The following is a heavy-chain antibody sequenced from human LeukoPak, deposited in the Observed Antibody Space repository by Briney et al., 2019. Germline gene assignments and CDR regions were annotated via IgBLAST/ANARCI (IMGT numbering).Heavy chain of an antibody. Sequence: QPGGSLRLSCAASGFTFSSYAMSWVRQTPGKGLEWVASIKQDGSEKNYVDSVKGRFTISRDNAKNSLYLQMNSLRAEDTAVYYCARVLYDVLTEEYYDYWGQGTLVTVSS. D-gene: IGHD3-9*01. CDR2: IKQDGSEK. CDR1: GFTFSSYA. J-gene: IGHJ4*02. V-gene: IGHV3-7*01. CDR3: ARVLYDVLTEEYYDY.